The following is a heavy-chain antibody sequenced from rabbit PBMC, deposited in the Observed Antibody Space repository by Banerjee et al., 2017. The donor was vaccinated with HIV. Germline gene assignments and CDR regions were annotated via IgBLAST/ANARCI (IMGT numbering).Heavy chain of an antibody. Sequence: QSLEESGGDLVKPGASLTLTCTASGFSFSSYYMNWVRQAPGKGLEWIGCMYGGSSGSTNYANWAKGRFTISKTSSTAVTLQMTSLTAADTATYFCTRETSSGWGIVSFYFSLWGPGTLVTVS. V-gene: IGHV1S40*01. CDR1: GFSFSSYY. CDR3: TRETSSGWGIVSFYFSL. CDR2: MYGGSSGST. J-gene: IGHJ4*01. D-gene: IGHD4-1*01.